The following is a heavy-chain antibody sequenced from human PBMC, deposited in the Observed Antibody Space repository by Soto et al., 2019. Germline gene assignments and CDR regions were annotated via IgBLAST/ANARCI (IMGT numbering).Heavy chain of an antibody. CDR3: AKATATGGGAFDI. J-gene: IGHJ3*02. V-gene: IGHV3-23*01. Sequence: GGSLRLSCAASGFICSSYDMSWVRQAPGKGLEWVSTILVGGSTHYEDSVKGRFTISRDRSKNTLYLQMNSLTAGDMAVYYCAKATATGGGAFDICGQGTMVTVSS. CDR1: GFICSSYD. D-gene: IGHD2-8*02. CDR2: ILVGGST.